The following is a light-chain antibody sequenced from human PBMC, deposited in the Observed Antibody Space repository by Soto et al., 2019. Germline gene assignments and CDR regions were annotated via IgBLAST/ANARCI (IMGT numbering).Light chain of an antibody. V-gene: IGKV1-39*01. CDR3: QQSYSTLLIT. Sequence: DIKMTQSPSSLSASVGDRVTITCRASQSINTYLNWYQQIPGKSPKLLIYAASSLHSGVPSRFSGSGSGTDFTLTINSLQPEDFATYYCQQSYSTLLITFGQGTRLEIK. CDR2: AAS. CDR1: QSINTY. J-gene: IGKJ5*01.